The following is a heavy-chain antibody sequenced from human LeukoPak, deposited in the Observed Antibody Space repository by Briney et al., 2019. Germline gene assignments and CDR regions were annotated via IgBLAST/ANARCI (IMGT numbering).Heavy chain of an antibody. CDR3: GMSGDRVPLQDDVFDV. V-gene: IGHV5-51*01. Sequence: GEPLQISCKVSGYSFTSYCIGWGRPLPGKGLEWMGIIYPGDSGPTYSPSFQGQVTISVDKSINTAYLQWSSLQASDTAMYYCGMSGDRVPLQDDVFDVWGQGTMVTVST. CDR1: GYSFTSYC. CDR2: IYPGDSGP. J-gene: IGHJ3*01. D-gene: IGHD1-26*01.